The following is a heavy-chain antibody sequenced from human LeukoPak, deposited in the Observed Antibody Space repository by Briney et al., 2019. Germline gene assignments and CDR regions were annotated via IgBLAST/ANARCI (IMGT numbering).Heavy chain of an antibody. CDR1: GYTFTSNY. J-gene: IGHJ4*02. Sequence: ASVKVSCKASGYTFTSNYIHWVRQAPGQGLEWMGMIYPRDGSTSYAQKFQGRVTVTRDTSTSTVHMELSGLRSEDTAVYYCARDQEGFDYWGQGTLVTVYS. V-gene: IGHV1-46*01. CDR2: IYPRDGST. CDR3: ARDQEGFDY.